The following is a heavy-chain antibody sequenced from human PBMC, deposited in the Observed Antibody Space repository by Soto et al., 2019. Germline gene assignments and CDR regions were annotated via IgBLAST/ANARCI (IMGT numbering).Heavy chain of an antibody. CDR2: ISAYNGNT. V-gene: IGHV1-18*04. D-gene: IGHD6-19*01. CDR1: GYTFTSYG. Sequence: ASVKVSCKASGYTFTSYGISCVRQAPGQGLEWMGWISAYNGNTNYAQKLQGRVTMTTDTSTSTAYMELRSLRSDDTAVYYCARVRFSSGWTDDYYYYGMDVWGQGTTVTVSS. CDR3: ARVRFSSGWTDDYYYYGMDV. J-gene: IGHJ6*02.